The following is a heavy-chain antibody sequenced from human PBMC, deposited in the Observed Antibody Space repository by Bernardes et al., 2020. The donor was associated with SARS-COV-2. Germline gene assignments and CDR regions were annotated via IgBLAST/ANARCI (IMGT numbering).Heavy chain of an antibody. Sequence: RSLSLSCAASGFTFSSYSMNWVRQAPGKGLEWVSSISSSSSYIYYADSVKGRFTISRDNAKNSLYLQMNSLRAEDTAVYYCASGSPPSYWGQGTLVTVSS. CDR1: GFTFSSYS. CDR3: ASGSPPSY. J-gene: IGHJ4*02. V-gene: IGHV3-21*01. CDR2: ISSSSSYI.